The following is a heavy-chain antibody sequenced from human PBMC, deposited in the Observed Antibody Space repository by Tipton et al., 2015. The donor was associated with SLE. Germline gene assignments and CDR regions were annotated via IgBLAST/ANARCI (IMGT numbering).Heavy chain of an antibody. V-gene: IGHV4-59*10. J-gene: IGHJ4*02. CDR2: IYTSGST. CDR1: GGSFSGYY. D-gene: IGHD6-13*01. Sequence: TLSLTCAVYGGSFSGYYWSWIRQPAGKGLEWIGHIYTSGSTNYNPSLKSRVTISVDTSKNQFSLKLSSVTAADTAVYYCARAAGGQQLPTVDYWGQGTLVTVPS. CDR3: ARAAGGQQLPTVDY.